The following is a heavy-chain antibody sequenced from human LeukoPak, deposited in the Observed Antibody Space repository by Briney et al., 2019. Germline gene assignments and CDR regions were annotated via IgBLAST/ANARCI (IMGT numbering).Heavy chain of an antibody. Sequence: SETLSLTCTVSGGSISSGGYYWSWIRQHPGKGLEWIGYIYYSGSTYYNPSLKSRVTISVDTSKNQFSLKLSSVTAADTAVYYCASNNNYYDSSGYHNWFDPWGQGTLVTVSS. J-gene: IGHJ5*02. CDR2: IYYSGST. D-gene: IGHD3-22*01. CDR1: GGSISSGGYY. CDR3: ASNNNYYDSSGYHNWFDP. V-gene: IGHV4-31*03.